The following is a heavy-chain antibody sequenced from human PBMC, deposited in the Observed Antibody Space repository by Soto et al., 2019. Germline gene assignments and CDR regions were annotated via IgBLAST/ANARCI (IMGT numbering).Heavy chain of an antibody. D-gene: IGHD2-15*01. CDR3: AHSRPLGYCSGDSCYSAEYFQH. J-gene: IGHJ1*01. CDR2: IYWDDDK. Sequence: SGPTLVNPTQTLTLTCTFSGFSLSTSGVGVGWIRQPPGKALEWLALIYWDDDKRYSPSLKSRLTITKDTSKNQVVLTMTNMDPVDTATYYCAHSRPLGYCSGDSCYSAEYFQHWGQGTLVTVS. V-gene: IGHV2-5*02. CDR1: GFSLSTSGVG.